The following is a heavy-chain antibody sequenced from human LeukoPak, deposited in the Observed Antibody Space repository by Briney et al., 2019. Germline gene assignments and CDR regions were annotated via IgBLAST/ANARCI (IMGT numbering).Heavy chain of an antibody. Sequence: GASVKVPCKASGYTFTSYGISWVRQAPGQGLEWMGWISAYNGNTNYAQKFQGRVTITADKSTSTAYMELSSLRSEDTAVYYCARAWDILTPGGYWGQGTLVTVSS. J-gene: IGHJ4*02. V-gene: IGHV1-18*01. CDR3: ARAWDILTPGGY. CDR2: ISAYNGNT. D-gene: IGHD3-9*01. CDR1: GYTFTSYG.